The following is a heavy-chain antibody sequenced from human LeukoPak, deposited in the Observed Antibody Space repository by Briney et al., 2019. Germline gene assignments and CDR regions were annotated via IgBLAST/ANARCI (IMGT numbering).Heavy chain of an antibody. CDR3: AREGYCSGGSCYGDLDY. D-gene: IGHD2-15*01. Sequence: GGSLRLSCAASGFTFSSYEMNWVRQAPGKELEWVSYIISTGSTIYYADSVKGRFTISRDNAKNSLYLQMNSLRAEDTAVYYCAREGYCSGGSCYGDLDYWGQGTLVTVSS. CDR2: IISTGSTI. CDR1: GFTFSSYE. J-gene: IGHJ4*02. V-gene: IGHV3-48*03.